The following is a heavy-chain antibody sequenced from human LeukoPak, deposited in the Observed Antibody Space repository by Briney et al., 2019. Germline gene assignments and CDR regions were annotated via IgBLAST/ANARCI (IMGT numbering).Heavy chain of an antibody. CDR3: AKDSDGGGYGDY. D-gene: IGHD6-19*01. J-gene: IGHJ4*02. V-gene: IGHV3-23*01. Sequence: GGSLRLSCAASGFTFSNYAMSWVRQAPGKGLEWVSGISANGGGTYYADSVKGRFSISRDNSKNTLYVQMNRLRDEDTAVYYCAKDSDGGGYGDYWGQGTLVTVSS. CDR1: GFTFSNYA. CDR2: ISANGGGT.